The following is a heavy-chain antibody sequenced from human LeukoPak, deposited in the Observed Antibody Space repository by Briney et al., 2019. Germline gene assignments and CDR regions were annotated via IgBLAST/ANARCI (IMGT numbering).Heavy chain of an antibody. V-gene: IGHV3-21*01. J-gene: IGHJ4*02. CDR2: ISSSSSYI. Sequence: GGSLRLSCSASGCTFSSYSMKWVRQAPGKGLKWVSSISSSSSYIYYADSVKGRFTISRDNAKNSLYLQMNSLRAEDTAVYYCARSDYYDSSGLDYWGQGTLVTVSS. CDR1: GCTFSSYS. CDR3: ARSDYYDSSGLDY. D-gene: IGHD3-22*01.